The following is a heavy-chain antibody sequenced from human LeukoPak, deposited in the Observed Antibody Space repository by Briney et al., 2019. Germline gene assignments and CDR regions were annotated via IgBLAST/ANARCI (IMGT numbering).Heavy chain of an antibody. Sequence: GGSLRLSCAASGFTFSSYEMNWVRQAPGKGLEWVSYISSSGNRSYHADSVKGRFTISRDNAKNSLYLQTNSLRAEDTAVYYCARAGPPAFDPWGQGTLVTISS. CDR1: GFTFSSYE. V-gene: IGHV3-48*03. CDR2: ISSSGNRS. J-gene: IGHJ5*02. CDR3: ARAGPPAFDP.